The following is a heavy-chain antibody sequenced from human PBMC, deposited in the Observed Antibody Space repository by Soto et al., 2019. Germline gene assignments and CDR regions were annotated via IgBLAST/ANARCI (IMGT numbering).Heavy chain of an antibody. J-gene: IGHJ4*02. D-gene: IGHD3-3*01. CDR3: ARDKSIGRSLVDY. Sequence: PGGSLRLSCAASGFTFSDYYMSWIRQAPGKGLEWVSYISSSGSTIYYADSVKGRFTISRDNAKNSLYLQMNSLRAEDTAVYYCARDKSIGRSLVDYWGQGTLVTVSS. CDR2: ISSSGSTI. V-gene: IGHV3-11*01. CDR1: GFTFSDYY.